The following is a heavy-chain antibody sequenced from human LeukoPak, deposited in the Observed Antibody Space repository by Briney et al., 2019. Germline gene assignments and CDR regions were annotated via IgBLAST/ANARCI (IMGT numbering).Heavy chain of an antibody. V-gene: IGHV3-23*01. D-gene: IGHD3-3*01. CDR1: GFTFSSYA. CDR3: ARGAILRFLEWTPYYFDC. Sequence: PGGSLRLSCAASGFTFSSYAMSWVRQAPGKGLEWVSAISGSGGSTYYADSVKGRFTISRDNAKNSLYLQMNSLRAEDTAVYYCARGAILRFLEWTPYYFDCWGQGTLVTVSS. CDR2: ISGSGGST. J-gene: IGHJ4*02.